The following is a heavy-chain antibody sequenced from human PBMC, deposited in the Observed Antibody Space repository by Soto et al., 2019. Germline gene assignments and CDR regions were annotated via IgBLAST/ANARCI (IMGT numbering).Heavy chain of an antibody. D-gene: IGHD2-2*01. CDR2: IYPDDSGT. V-gene: IGHV5-51*01. CDR1: GSTFIAYG. Sequence: GEPLKISCQSSGSTFIAYGVAWVRQRPGKALEWLGLIYPDDSGTRYNPSFRGQVTISAEKSSSTIFLQWSSLKASDTATYYCARQRRDASANGFLCPMDVWGQGPTVTVSS. J-gene: IGHJ6*02. CDR3: ARQRRDASANGFLCPMDV.